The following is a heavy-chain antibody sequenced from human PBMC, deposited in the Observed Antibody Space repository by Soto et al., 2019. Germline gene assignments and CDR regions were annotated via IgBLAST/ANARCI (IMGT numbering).Heavy chain of an antibody. CDR3: ASRLWYYYDSSGDY. J-gene: IGHJ4*02. Sequence: GGSLRLSCAASGFTVSSNYMSWVRQAPGKGLEWVSVIYSGGSTYYADSVKGRFTISRDNSKNTLYLQMNSLRAEDTAEYYCASRLWYYYDSSGDYWGQGTLVTVPS. CDR2: IYSGGST. V-gene: IGHV3-53*01. D-gene: IGHD3-22*01. CDR1: GFTVSSNY.